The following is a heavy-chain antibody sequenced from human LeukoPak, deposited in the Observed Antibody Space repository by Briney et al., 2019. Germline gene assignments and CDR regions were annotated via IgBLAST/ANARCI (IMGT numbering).Heavy chain of an antibody. D-gene: IGHD3-16*01. CDR3: ARDLFDFDTWGSYGSCDI. CDR2: ISKSSTYI. J-gene: IGHJ3*02. CDR1: GYNFSTHT. V-gene: IGHV3-21*01. Sequence: PGGSLRLSCAASGYNFSTHTMNWLRQAPGKGLEWVSSISKSSTYIYYTDSVKGRFTISRDNAKNSLYLQMNSLRAEDTAVYYCARDLFDFDTWGSYGSCDIRGQGTMVTVSS.